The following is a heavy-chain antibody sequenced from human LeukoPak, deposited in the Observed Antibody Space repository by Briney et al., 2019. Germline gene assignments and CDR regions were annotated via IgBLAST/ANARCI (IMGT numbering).Heavy chain of an antibody. D-gene: IGHD2-2*01. CDR1: GGSINSYY. Sequence: SETLSLTCTVSGGSINSYYWSWIRQPPGKGLEWIGEINHSGSTNYNPSLKSRVTISVDTSKNQFSLKLSSVTAADTAVYYCARRRCSSTSCYAYRVVVNWFDPWGQGTLVTVSS. CDR3: ARRRCSSTSCYAYRVVVNWFDP. V-gene: IGHV4-34*01. CDR2: INHSGST. J-gene: IGHJ5*02.